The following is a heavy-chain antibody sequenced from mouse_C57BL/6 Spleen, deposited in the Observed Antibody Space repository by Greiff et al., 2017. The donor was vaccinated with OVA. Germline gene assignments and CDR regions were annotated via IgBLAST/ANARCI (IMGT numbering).Heavy chain of an antibody. J-gene: IGHJ2*01. CDR3: AVSLTGGYYFDY. CDR2: INPSNGGT. Sequence: QVQLQQPGAELVKPGASVKLSCKASGYTFTSYWMHWVKQRPGQGLEWIGNINPSNGGTNYNEKFKSKATLTVDKSSSTAYMQLSSLTSEDSAVYYCAVSLTGGYYFDYWGQGTTLTVSS. V-gene: IGHV1-53*01. D-gene: IGHD4-1*01. CDR1: GYTFTSYW.